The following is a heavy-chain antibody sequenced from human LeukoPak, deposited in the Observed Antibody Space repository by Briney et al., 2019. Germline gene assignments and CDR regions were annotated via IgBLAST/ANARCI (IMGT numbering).Heavy chain of an antibody. V-gene: IGHV1-69*04. CDR3: ARDEDSDYGGNANYYYYGMDV. CDR2: IIPILGIA. J-gene: IGHJ6*02. CDR1: GGTFSSYA. D-gene: IGHD4-23*01. Sequence: ASVKVSCKASGGTFSSYAISWVRQAPGQGLEWMGRIIPILGIANYAQKFQGRVTITADKSTSTAYMELSSLRSEDTAVYYCARDEDSDYGGNANYYYYGMDVWGQGTTVTVSS.